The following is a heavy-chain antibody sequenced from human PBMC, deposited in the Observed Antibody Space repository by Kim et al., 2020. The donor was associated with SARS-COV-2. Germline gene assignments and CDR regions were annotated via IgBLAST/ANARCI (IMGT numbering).Heavy chain of an antibody. D-gene: IGHD3-22*01. J-gene: IGHJ1*01. V-gene: IGHV3-15*01. CDR2: IKSKTDGGTT. CDR3: TAFTWYYDSSGYSLTEYFQH. Sequence: GGSLRLSCAASGFTFSNAWMSWVRQAPGKGLEWVGRIKSKTDGGTTDYAAPVKGRFTISRDDSKNTLYLQMNSLKTEDTAVYYCTAFTWYYDSSGYSLTEYFQHWGQGTLVTVSS. CDR1: GFTFSNAW.